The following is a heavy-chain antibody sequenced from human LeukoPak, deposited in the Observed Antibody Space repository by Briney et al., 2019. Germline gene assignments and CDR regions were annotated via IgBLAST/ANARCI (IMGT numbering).Heavy chain of an antibody. CDR3: ARGPGAITLEAFDY. D-gene: IGHD1-26*01. CDR2: IYTSGIT. CDR1: GGSVSSVSSY. Sequence: PSETLSLTCTASGGSVSSVSSYWSWVRQPAGKGLEWIGRIYTSGITDYNPSLKSRVTISLDTSKNQFSLNLTSVTAADTAVYYFARGPGAITLEAFDYWGQGTLVTVSS. J-gene: IGHJ4*02. V-gene: IGHV4-61*02.